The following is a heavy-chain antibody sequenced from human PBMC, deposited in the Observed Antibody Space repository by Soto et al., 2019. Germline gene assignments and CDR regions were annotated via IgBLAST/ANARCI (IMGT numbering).Heavy chain of an antibody. Sequence: PSETLSLTCTVSGDSISSSSFYWGWIRQPPGKGLEWIGHIFHTGATYQNPTLKSRLRMSVDTSKKQFSLNLSSVTATDTAVYYSARQRIVPTTNFDYWGQGTLVTVSS. CDR1: GDSISSSSFY. V-gene: IGHV4-39*01. CDR3: ARQRIVPTTNFDY. J-gene: IGHJ4*02. D-gene: IGHD1-26*01. CDR2: IFHTGAT.